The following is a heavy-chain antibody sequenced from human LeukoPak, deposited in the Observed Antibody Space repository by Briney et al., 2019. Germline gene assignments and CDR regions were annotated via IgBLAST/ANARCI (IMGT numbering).Heavy chain of an antibody. CDR1: GGSFSGYY. V-gene: IGHV4-34*01. D-gene: IGHD6-6*01. CDR2: INHSGST. J-gene: IGHJ4*01. Sequence: TSETLSPTCAVYGGSFSGYYWSWIRQPPGKGLEWIGEINHSGSTNYNPSLKSRVTISVDTSKNQFSLKLSSVTAADTAVYYCARGPKCYQLVRRNVLPFDYWGQGTLVTVSS. CDR3: ARGPKCYQLVRRNVLPFDY.